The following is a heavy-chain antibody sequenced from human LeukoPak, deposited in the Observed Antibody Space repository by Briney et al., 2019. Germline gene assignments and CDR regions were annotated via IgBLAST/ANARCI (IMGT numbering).Heavy chain of an antibody. CDR1: GESSSCYY. V-gene: IGHV4-34*12. CDR2: IIHSGSS. J-gene: IGHJ4*02. D-gene: IGHD5-12*01. CDR3: AREVKVVATIAYFDY. Sequence: SETLSLTCAVYGESSSCYYWTWISQAPGRGLEWIGAIIHSGSSNFNPPLKSRVTISVDTSKNQFSRKLRSVNAADTAVYYCAREVKVVATIAYFDYWGQGTLVTVSS.